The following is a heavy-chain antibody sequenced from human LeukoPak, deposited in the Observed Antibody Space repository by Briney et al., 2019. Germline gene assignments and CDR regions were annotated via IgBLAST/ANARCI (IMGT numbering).Heavy chain of an antibody. D-gene: IGHD2-2*01. Sequence: EGSLRLSCAASGFTFSSYSMNWVRQAPGKGLEWVSSISSSSSYIYYADSVKGRFTISRDNAKNSLYLQMNSLRAEDTAVYYCARDLPPKVVVVPAAEDYWGQGTLVTVSS. V-gene: IGHV3-21*01. CDR3: ARDLPPKVVVVPAAEDY. J-gene: IGHJ4*02. CDR1: GFTFSSYS. CDR2: ISSSSSYI.